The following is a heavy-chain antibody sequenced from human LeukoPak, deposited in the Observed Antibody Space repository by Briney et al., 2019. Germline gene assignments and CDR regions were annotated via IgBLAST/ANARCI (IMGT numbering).Heavy chain of an antibody. J-gene: IGHJ4*02. D-gene: IGHD3-22*01. CDR3: ASGVTMMGFDY. CDR1: GDSVSNNSAA. Sequence: SQTLSLTCAISGDSVSNNSAAWTWIRQSPSRGLEWLGRTYYRSKWYNDYAVSVKSRITINPDTSKNHFSLQLNSVTPEDTAVYYCASGVTMMGFDYWGQGTLVTVSS. V-gene: IGHV6-1*01. CDR2: TYYRSKWYN.